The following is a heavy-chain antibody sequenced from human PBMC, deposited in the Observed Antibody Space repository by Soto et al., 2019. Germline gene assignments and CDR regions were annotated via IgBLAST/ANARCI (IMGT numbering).Heavy chain of an antibody. CDR2: MNPTSGNT. Sequence: QVQLVQSGAEVKKPGASVKVSCKASGYTFTSYDINWVRQATGHGLEWMGWMNPTSGNTGYAQKFQGRVPMTRNTCISTAYMELSSLRSEDTAVYYCARGFTSGSSYYYFWSGYSYYFDFWGQGTLVTVSS. V-gene: IGHV1-8*01. D-gene: IGHD3-3*01. CDR3: ARGFTSGSSYYYFWSGYSYYFDF. CDR1: GYTFTSYD. J-gene: IGHJ4*02.